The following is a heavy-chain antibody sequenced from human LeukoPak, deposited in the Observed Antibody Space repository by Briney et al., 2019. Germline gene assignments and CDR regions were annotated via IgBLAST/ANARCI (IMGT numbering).Heavy chain of an antibody. Sequence: PGGSLRLSCAASGLTFSTYGMHWVRQAPGTGLEWVTFIRYDGSSKYYADSVKGRFTISRDNSKNTLYLQMNSLRVEDTAVYYCAKAIRSGGYYFDYWGQGTLVTVSS. CDR1: GLTFSTYG. CDR2: IRYDGSSK. CDR3: AKAIRSGGYYFDY. J-gene: IGHJ4*02. V-gene: IGHV3-30*02. D-gene: IGHD1-26*01.